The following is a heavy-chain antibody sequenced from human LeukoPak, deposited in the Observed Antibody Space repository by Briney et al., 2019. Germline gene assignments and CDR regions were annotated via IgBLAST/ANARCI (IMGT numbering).Heavy chain of an antibody. V-gene: IGHV1-69*04. J-gene: IGHJ4*02. Sequence: GASVKVSCKASGGTFSSYAISWVRQAPGQGLEWMGRIIPILGIANYAQRFQGRVTITADKSTSTAYMELSSLRSEDTAVYYCATYGSGSNWGQGTLVTVFS. CDR2: IIPILGIA. CDR3: ATYGSGSN. CDR1: GGTFSSYA. D-gene: IGHD3-10*01.